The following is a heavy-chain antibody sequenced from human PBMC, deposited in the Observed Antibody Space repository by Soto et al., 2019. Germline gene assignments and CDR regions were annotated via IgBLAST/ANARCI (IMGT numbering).Heavy chain of an antibody. CDR3: ARERYYYGSGDY. CDR2: IKEDGSEK. D-gene: IGHD3-10*01. Sequence: GESLKISCAASGFTFSSYWMSWVRQAPGKGLEWVANIKEDGSEKNYVDSVKGQFTISRDNAKNSLYLQMNSLRAEDTAVYYCARERYYYGSGDYWGQGPLVTVSS. V-gene: IGHV3-7*01. CDR1: GFTFSSYW. J-gene: IGHJ4*02.